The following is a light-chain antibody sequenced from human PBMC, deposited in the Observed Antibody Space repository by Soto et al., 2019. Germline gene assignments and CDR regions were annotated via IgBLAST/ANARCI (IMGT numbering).Light chain of an antibody. V-gene: IGLV2-14*01. CDR2: DVS. CDR1: TSDIGGYYF. Sequence: CVLAQPAPLSGSPGQSIAISCPGTTSDIGGYYFVSWYQQHPGKAPKLMIYDVSNRPSGVSNRFSGFKSGNTASLTISGLQAEDEADYYCSSYRSSNTPFVFGTGTKVTVL. J-gene: IGLJ1*01. CDR3: SSYRSSNTPFV.